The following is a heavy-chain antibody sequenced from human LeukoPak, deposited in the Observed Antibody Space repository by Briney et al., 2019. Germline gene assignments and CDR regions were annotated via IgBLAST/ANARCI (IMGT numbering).Heavy chain of an antibody. J-gene: IGHJ6*03. CDR1: GFTFSSYS. D-gene: IGHD2/OR15-2a*01. CDR3: AKDNKKTPMDV. Sequence: PGGSLRLSCAASGFTFSSYSMNWVRQAPGKGLEWVSSISSSSSYIYYADSVKGRFTISRDNAKNSLYLQMNSLRAEDTAVYYCAKDNKKTPMDVWGKGTTVTVSS. V-gene: IGHV3-21*04. CDR2: ISSSSSYI.